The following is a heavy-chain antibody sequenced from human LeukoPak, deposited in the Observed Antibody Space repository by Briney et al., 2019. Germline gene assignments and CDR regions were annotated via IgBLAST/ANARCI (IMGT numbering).Heavy chain of an antibody. J-gene: IGHJ4*02. D-gene: IGHD1-26*01. CDR3: ARETPGIVGAV. V-gene: IGHV1-18*01. CDR2: ISAYNGNT. CDR1: GYTFTSYG. Sequence: ASVKVSCKASGYTFTSYGISWVRQAPGQGLEWMGWISAYNGNTNYAQKLQGRVTITTDESTSTAYMELSSLRSEDTAVYYCARETPGIVGAVWGQGTLVTVSS.